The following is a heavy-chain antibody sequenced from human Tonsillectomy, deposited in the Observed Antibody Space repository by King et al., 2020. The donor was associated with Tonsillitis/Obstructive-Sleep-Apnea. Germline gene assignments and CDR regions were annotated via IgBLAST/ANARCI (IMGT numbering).Heavy chain of an antibody. V-gene: IGHV4-59*01. D-gene: IGHD1-26*01. CDR1: GGSISSFY. CDR2: IYYTGST. CDR3: ARDSGGSLDY. Sequence: VQLQESGPGLVKPSETLSLTCTVSGGSISSFYWSWIRQPPGKGLDWIGYIYYTGSTNYNPSPESRVTISVDTSNNQFSLKLTSVTAADTAVYYCARDSGGSLDYWGQGTLVTVSS. J-gene: IGHJ4*02.